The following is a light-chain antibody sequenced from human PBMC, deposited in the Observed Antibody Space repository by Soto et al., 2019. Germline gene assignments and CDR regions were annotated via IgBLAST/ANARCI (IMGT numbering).Light chain of an antibody. Sequence: EIVLTQSPGTLSLSPGERATLSCRASQSVSNNYLAWYQQKPGQAPRLLIYGASNRATGIPVRFSGSGSGTDFTLTISRLEPEDFAVYYCQQYGSSGTFGQGTKVDIK. CDR2: GAS. CDR3: QQYGSSGT. J-gene: IGKJ1*01. V-gene: IGKV3-20*01. CDR1: QSVSNNY.